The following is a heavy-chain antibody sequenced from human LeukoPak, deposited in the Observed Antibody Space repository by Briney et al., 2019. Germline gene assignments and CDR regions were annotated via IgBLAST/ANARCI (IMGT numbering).Heavy chain of an antibody. CDR2: ISDTGGNT. CDR3: AKGMHYSGSYHPCLDF. J-gene: IGHJ4*02. D-gene: IGHD1-26*01. Sequence: GGSLRLSCAASGFTFNTYGMSWVRQAPGKGLERVSAISDTGGNTYYADSVKGRFTISRDNSKNTLYLQMNSLRAEDTALYYCAKGMHYSGSYHPCLDFWGQGTLVTVSS. CDR1: GFTFNTYG. V-gene: IGHV3-23*01.